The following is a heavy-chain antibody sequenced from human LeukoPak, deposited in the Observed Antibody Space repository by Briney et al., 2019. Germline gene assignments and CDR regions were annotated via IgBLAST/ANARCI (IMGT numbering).Heavy chain of an antibody. J-gene: IGHJ4*02. CDR3: ARSGTSRSSYYFDY. V-gene: IGHV3-48*03. CDR1: GFTFSSYE. CDR2: ISTSASTI. D-gene: IGHD6-25*01. Sequence: PGGSLRLSCAASGFTFSSYEMNWVRQAPGKGLEWVSYISTSASTIYYADSVKGRFTSSRDNAKNSLYLQMNSLRAEDTAVYYCARSGTSRSSYYFDYWGQGTLVTVSS.